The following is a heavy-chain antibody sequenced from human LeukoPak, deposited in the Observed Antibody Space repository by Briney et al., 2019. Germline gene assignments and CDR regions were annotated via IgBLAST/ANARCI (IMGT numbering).Heavy chain of an antibody. CDR2: IYYSGST. CDR1: GGSLSSNY. J-gene: IGHJ4*02. Sequence: SETLSLTCTVSGGSLSSNYWSWIRQPPGKGLEWIGYIYYSGSTNYNPSLKSRVTISVDTSKNQFSLKLSSVTAADTAVYYCARDTSRAVADYWGQGTLVTVSS. CDR3: ARDTSRAVADY. V-gene: IGHV4-59*01. D-gene: IGHD6-19*01.